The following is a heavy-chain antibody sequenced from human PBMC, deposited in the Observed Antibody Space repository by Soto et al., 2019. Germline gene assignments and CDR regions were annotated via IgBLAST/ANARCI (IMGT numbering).Heavy chain of an antibody. CDR1: GYTFTGYY. CDR3: ARGVNSYGYLLVTPGLRVDL. D-gene: IGHD5-18*01. Sequence: QVQLVQSGAEVKKPGASVKVSCKASGYTFTGYYMHWVRQAPGQGLEWMGWINPNSGGTNYAQKFQGRVTMTRDTSISTADMELSRLRSDDTAVYYCARGVNSYGYLLVTPGLRVDLWGRGTLVTVSS. CDR2: INPNSGGT. J-gene: IGHJ2*01. V-gene: IGHV1-2*02.